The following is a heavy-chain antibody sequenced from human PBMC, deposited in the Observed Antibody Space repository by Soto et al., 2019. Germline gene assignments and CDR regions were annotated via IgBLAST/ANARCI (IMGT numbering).Heavy chain of an antibody. Sequence: GGSLRLSCTASGFTFGDYAMSWFRQAPGKGLEWVGFIRSKAYGGTTEYAAAVKGRFTISRDDSKSIAYLQMNSLKTKDTAVYYCTRAGGYCTNGVCYRHYYMDVWGKGTTVTVSS. CDR1: GFTFGDYA. J-gene: IGHJ6*03. V-gene: IGHV3-49*03. D-gene: IGHD2-8*01. CDR2: IRSKAYGGTT. CDR3: TRAGGYCTNGVCYRHYYMDV.